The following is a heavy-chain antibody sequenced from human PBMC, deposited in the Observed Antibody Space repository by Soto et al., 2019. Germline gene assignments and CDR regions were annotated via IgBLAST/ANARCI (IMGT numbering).Heavy chain of an antibody. Sequence: SETLSLTCAVYGGSFSGYYWSWIRQPPGKGLEWIGEINHSGSINYNPSLKSRVTISVDTSKNQFSLKLSSVTAADTAVYYCAIAAYCSSTSCYHSSSWAFDPWGQGTLVTVSS. CDR2: INHSGSI. V-gene: IGHV4-34*01. CDR3: AIAAYCSSTSCYHSSSWAFDP. D-gene: IGHD2-2*01. J-gene: IGHJ5*02. CDR1: GGSFSGYY.